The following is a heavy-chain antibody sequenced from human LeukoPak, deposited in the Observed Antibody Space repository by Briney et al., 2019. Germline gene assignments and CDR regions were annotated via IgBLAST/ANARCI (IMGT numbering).Heavy chain of an antibody. D-gene: IGHD3-3*01. CDR2: INPNSGGI. CDR1: GYTFTGYY. CDR3: ARGLRFFLAEPGAYYYYGMDV. V-gene: IGHV1-2*04. J-gene: IGHJ6*02. Sequence: ASVKVSCKASGYTFTGYYMHWVRQAPGQGLEWMGWINPNSGGINYAQKFQGWVTMTRDTSISTAYMELSRLRSDDTAVYYCARGLRFFLAEPGAYYYYGMDVWGQGTTVTVSS.